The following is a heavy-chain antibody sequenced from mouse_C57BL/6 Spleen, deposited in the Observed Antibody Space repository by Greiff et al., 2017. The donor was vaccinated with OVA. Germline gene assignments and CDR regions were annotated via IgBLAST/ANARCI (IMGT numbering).Heavy chain of an antibody. CDR3: ARTYGYSYYFDY. CDR1: GFTFTDYY. D-gene: IGHD2-2*01. Sequence: EVMLVESGGGLVQPGGSLSLSCAASGFTFTDYYMSWVRQPPGQALEWLGFIRNKANGYTTEYSASVKGRFTISRDNSQSILYLQMNALRAEDSATYDCARTYGYSYYFDYWGQGTTLTVSS. V-gene: IGHV7-3*01. CDR2: IRNKANGYTT. J-gene: IGHJ2*01.